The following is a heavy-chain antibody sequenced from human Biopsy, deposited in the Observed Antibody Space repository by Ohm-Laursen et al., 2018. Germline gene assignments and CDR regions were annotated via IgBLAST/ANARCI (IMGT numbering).Heavy chain of an antibody. J-gene: IGHJ4*02. CDR2: IYPGGST. V-gene: IGHV4-4*07. CDR1: GGDINNYY. CDR3: AATDYSAYTTIDH. Sequence: GTLSLTCNVSGGDINNYYWSWIRQPAGKGLEWIGRIYPGGSTNYNPSLKSRVTMSVDTSKSQFSLRLTSVTAADTAVYYCAATDYSAYTTIDHWGQGTLISVSS. D-gene: IGHD5-12*01.